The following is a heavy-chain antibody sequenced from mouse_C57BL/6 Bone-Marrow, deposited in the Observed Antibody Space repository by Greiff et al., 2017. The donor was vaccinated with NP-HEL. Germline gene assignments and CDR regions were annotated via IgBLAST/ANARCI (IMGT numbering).Heavy chain of an antibody. Sequence: DVMLVESGGGLVQPGGSLKLSCAASGFTFSDYYMYWVRQTPEKRLEWVAYISNGGGSTYYPDTVKGRFTISRDNAKNTLYLQMSRLKSEDTAMYYCARPIDYYGSSYGYFDVWGTGTTVTVSS. V-gene: IGHV5-12*01. CDR3: ARPIDYYGSSYGYFDV. CDR2: ISNGGGST. CDR1: GFTFSDYY. J-gene: IGHJ1*03. D-gene: IGHD1-1*01.